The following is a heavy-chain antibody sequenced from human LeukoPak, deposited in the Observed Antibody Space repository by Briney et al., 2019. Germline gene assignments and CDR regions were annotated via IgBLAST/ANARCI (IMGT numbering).Heavy chain of an antibody. J-gene: IGHJ5*02. V-gene: IGHV4-39*07. CDR3: ARVLSTVTIWFDR. CDR1: GGSISSSSYY. D-gene: IGHD4-17*01. Sequence: SETLSLTCTVSGGSISSSSYYWGWIRQPPGKGLEWIGSIYYSGSTYYNPSLKSRVTISVDTSKNQFSLKLSSVTAADTAVYYCARVLSTVTIWFDRWGQGTLVTVSS. CDR2: IYYSGST.